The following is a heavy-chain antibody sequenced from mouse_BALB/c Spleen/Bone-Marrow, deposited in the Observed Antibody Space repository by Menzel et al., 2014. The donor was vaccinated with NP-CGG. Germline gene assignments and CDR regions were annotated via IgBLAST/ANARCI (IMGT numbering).Heavy chain of an antibody. CDR1: GFTFTDYY. D-gene: IGHD2-4*01. CDR2: IRNKANGYTT. V-gene: IGHV7-3*02. Sequence: EVQGVESGGGLVQPGGSLRLSCTPSGFTFTDYYMSWVRQPPGKALEWLGFIRNKANGYTTEYSASVKGLFTISRDNSQSILYLQMNTLRAEDSATYYCARDRGLTYFDYWGQGTTLTVSS. J-gene: IGHJ2*01. CDR3: ARDRGLTYFDY.